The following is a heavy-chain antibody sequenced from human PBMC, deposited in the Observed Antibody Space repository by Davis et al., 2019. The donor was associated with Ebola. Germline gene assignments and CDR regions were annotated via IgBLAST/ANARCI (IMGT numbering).Heavy chain of an antibody. V-gene: IGHV3-74*01. CDR3: ARGYAWFSDY. CDR2: INSDGSST. CDR1: GFTFSSYW. J-gene: IGHJ4*02. Sequence: GESLKISCAASGFTFSSYWMHWVRQAPGKGLVWVSRINSDGSSTSYADSVKGRSTISRDNAKNTLYLQMNSLRAEDTAVYYCARGYAWFSDYWGQGTLVTVSS. D-gene: IGHD3-10*01.